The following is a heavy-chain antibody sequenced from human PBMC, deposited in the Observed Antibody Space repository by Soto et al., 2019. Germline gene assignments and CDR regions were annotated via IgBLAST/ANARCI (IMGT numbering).Heavy chain of an antibody. CDR3: VRIRRITMVRGDYYYGMDL. V-gene: IGHV2-26*01. CDR1: GFSLSNARMS. J-gene: IGHJ6*02. D-gene: IGHD3-10*01. Sequence: QVTLKESGPVLVKPTETLTLTCTVSGFSLSNARMSVSWIRQPPGKALEWLAHIFSNDEKSYSTSLKSRLTISKDTSKSQVVLTMTNMDPVDTATYYCVRIRRITMVRGDYYYGMDLWGQGTTFTFSS. CDR2: IFSNDEK.